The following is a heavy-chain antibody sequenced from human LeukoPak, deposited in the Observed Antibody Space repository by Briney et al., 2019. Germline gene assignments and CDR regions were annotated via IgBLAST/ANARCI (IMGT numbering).Heavy chain of an antibody. J-gene: IGHJ3*02. D-gene: IGHD1-26*01. CDR3: TTIPPELLSWDAFDI. Sequence: GGSLRLSCAASGFTFSNAWMSWVRQAPGKGLEWVGRIKSKTDGGTTDYAAPVKGRFTISRDDSKNTLCLQMNSLKTEDTAVYYCTTIPPELLSWDAFDIWGQGTMVTVSS. V-gene: IGHV3-15*01. CDR2: IKSKTDGGTT. CDR1: GFTFSNAW.